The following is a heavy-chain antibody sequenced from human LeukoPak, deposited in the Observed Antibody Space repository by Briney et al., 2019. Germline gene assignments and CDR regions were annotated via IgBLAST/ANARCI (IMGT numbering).Heavy chain of an antibody. CDR2: IYYSGNT. Sequence: SEALSLTCAVYGGSFSGYYWGWIRQAPGKGLEWIGSIYYSGNTYYNSSLKSRVTISLDTSKNQFSLNLSSVTAADTAVYYCARIPFITMVRGVIAGQIDYWGQGTLVTVSS. J-gene: IGHJ4*02. CDR1: GGSFSGYY. D-gene: IGHD3-10*01. CDR3: ARIPFITMVRGVIAGQIDY. V-gene: IGHV4-34*01.